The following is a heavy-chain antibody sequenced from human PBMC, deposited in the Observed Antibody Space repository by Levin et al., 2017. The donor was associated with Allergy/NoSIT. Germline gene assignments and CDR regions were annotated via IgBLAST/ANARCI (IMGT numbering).Heavy chain of an antibody. J-gene: IGHJ6*02. CDR2: IYYSGTT. CDR3: ARSGSVTQTYYYYAMDV. V-gene: IGHV4-31*03. Sequence: SETLSLTCTVSGGSISSGGYYWSWIRQHPGKGLEWIGYIYYSGTTYYNPSLKSRFNISVATSKNQFSLKLSSVTAADTAVYYCARSGSVTQTYYYYAMDVWGQGTTVTVSS. D-gene: IGHD4-11*01. CDR1: GGSISSGGYY.